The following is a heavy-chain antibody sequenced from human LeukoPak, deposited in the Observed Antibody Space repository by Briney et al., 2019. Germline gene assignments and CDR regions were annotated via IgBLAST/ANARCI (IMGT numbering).Heavy chain of an antibody. CDR2: INYSGNT. CDR3: GRSAGFVHFDH. Sequence: PSETLSLTCTVSGDSISTYYWTWIRQPPGKELEWIGSINYSGNTYYNPSVKSRVTISVDTSKNQFSLKVTSVTAADTALYYCGRSAGFVHFDHWGQGTLVTVSS. J-gene: IGHJ4*02. V-gene: IGHV4-59*12. CDR1: GDSISTYY. D-gene: IGHD3-16*01.